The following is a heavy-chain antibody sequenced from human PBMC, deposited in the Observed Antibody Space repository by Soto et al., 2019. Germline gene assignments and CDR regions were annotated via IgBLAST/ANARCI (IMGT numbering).Heavy chain of an antibody. CDR1: GYTFTSYY. V-gene: IGHV1-46*01. J-gene: IGHJ4*02. Sequence: GASVKVSFKASGYTFTSYYIHWVRQAPGQGLEWMGSISPGGGGTSDAQNFQGRVTMTGDTSTNTVYMELSSLRSEDSAVYYCARDAPFPITGTTFDYWGQGTLVTVSS. CDR3: ARDAPFPITGTTFDY. D-gene: IGHD1-7*01. CDR2: ISPGGGGT.